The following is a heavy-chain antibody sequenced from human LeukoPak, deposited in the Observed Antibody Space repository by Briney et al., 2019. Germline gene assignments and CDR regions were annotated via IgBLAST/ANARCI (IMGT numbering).Heavy chain of an antibody. D-gene: IGHD2-2*01. CDR3: ARDDIVVVPAAMPYYYYGMDV. V-gene: IGHV1-69*04. J-gene: IGHJ6*02. CDR2: IIPILGIA. CDR1: GGTFSSYA. Sequence: ASVKVSCKAFGGTFSSYAISWVREAPGQGLEWMGRIIPILGIANYAQKFQGRVTITADKSTSTAYMELSSLRSEDTAVYYCARDDIVVVPAAMPYYYYGMDVWGQGTTVTVSS.